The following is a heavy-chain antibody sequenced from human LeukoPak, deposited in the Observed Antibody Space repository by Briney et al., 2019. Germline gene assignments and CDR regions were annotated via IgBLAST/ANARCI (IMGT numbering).Heavy chain of an antibody. V-gene: IGHV1-46*01. CDR3: ARGRVAATQFNRFDY. D-gene: IGHD2-15*01. CDR2: INPSGGST. CDR1: GYTFTSYY. Sequence: ASVKVSCKASGYTFTSYYMHWVRQAPGQGLEWMGIINPSGGSTSYAQKFQGRVTMTTDTSTSTAYMELRSLRSDDTAVYYCARGRVAATQFNRFDYWGQGTLVTVSS. J-gene: IGHJ4*02.